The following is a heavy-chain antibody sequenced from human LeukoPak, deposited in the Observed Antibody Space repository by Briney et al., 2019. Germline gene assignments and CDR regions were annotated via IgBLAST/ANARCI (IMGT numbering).Heavy chain of an antibody. CDR2: ISGSGDTT. J-gene: IGHJ4*02. CDR1: GFTFSSYS. CDR3: AKELTTERTPGVDS. Sequence: GGSLRLSCTASGFTFSSYSMSWVRQGPGTGLEWVSAISGSGDTTFYADSVKGRLTISRDNSKKTLYLQVNSLRAEDTAVYFCAKELTTERTPGVDSWGQGTLVTVSS. V-gene: IGHV3-23*01. D-gene: IGHD4-17*01.